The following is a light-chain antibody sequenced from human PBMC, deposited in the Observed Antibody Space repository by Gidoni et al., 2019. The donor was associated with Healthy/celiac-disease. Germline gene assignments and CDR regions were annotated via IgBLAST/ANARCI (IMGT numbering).Light chain of an antibody. CDR2: DAS. CDR3: QQRSNWPPTLT. CDR1: QSVSSY. Sequence: EIVLTQSPATLSLSPGERATLSCRASQSVSSYLAWYQQKPGQAPRLLIYDASNRATGIPARFSGSGSGTDFTLTSRSLEPEDFAVYYCQQRSNWPPTLTFGGGTKVEIK. V-gene: IGKV3-11*01. J-gene: IGKJ4*01.